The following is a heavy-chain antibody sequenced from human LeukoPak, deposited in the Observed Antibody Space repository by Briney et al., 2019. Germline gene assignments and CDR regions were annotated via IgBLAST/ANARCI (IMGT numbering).Heavy chain of an antibody. V-gene: IGHV3-30*02. D-gene: IGHD3-22*01. Sequence: GGSLRLSCAASGFTFSSYGMHWVRQAPGKGLEWVAFIRYDGSNKYYADSVKGRFTISRDNSKNTLYLQMNSLRAEDTAVYYCAKGHDYYDSSGYYYGDYWGKGTLVTVSS. J-gene: IGHJ4*02. CDR2: IRYDGSNK. CDR1: GFTFSSYG. CDR3: AKGHDYYDSSGYYYGDY.